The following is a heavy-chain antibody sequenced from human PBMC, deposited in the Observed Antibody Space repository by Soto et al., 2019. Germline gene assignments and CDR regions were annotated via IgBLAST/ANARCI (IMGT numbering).Heavy chain of an antibody. V-gene: IGHV4-4*02. J-gene: IGHJ6*02. D-gene: IGHD2-2*01. CDR1: GGSIRSNKW. Sequence: LSVTCAVYGGSIRSNKWWSWVREPPGKGLEWIGEIYHSGSTNYNPSLKSRVTISFDKSKNQFSLKLTSVTAADSAVYYCARDDHIVVVPSSLGAMDVWGQGTTVTVSS. CDR2: IYHSGST. CDR3: ARDDHIVVVPSSLGAMDV.